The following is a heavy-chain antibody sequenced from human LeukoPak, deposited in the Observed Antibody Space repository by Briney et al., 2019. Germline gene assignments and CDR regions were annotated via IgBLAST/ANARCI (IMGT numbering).Heavy chain of an antibody. D-gene: IGHD6-13*01. CDR3: ARVRPQLVVVHDYYYMGV. J-gene: IGHJ6*03. CDR1: GGSFSGYY. Sequence: SSETLSLTCAVSGGSFSGYYWSWIRQPPGKGLEWIGQNHHSGSTNYNPSLKSRVTISVGTSKNQFSLKLSYVTAADTAVYYCARVRPQLVVVHDYYYMGVWGKGTTVTVSS. CDR2: NHHSGST. V-gene: IGHV4-34*01.